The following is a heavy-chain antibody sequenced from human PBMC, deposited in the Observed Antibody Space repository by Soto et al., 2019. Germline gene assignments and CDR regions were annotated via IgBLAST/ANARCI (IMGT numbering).Heavy chain of an antibody. CDR2: IVVGSGNT. Sequence: QMQLVQSGPEVKKPRTSVKVSCKASGFTFTSSAMQWVRQARGQRLEWIGWIVVGSGNTNYAQKFQERVTITTDMSTSTAYMELSSLRSEDTALYNCAAAGYCSSTSCYGYYYYYMDVWGKGTTVTVSS. V-gene: IGHV1-58*02. J-gene: IGHJ6*03. D-gene: IGHD2-2*01. CDR1: GFTFTSSA. CDR3: AAAGYCSSTSCYGYYYYYMDV.